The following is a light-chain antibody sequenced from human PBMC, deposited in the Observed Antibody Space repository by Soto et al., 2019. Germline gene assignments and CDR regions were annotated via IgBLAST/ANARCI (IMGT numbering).Light chain of an antibody. J-gene: IGKJ1*01. V-gene: IGKV3-15*01. CDR3: QQYNNWPRT. CDR1: QSVSSN. CDR2: GAS. Sequence: DILMTQSPSTLSASLRERVTLSCRASQSVSSNLAWYKQKPGQAPRFIIYGASTRATGIPARFSGSGSGTEFTLTISSLQSEDFEVYYCQQYNNWPRTFGQGTKVDIK.